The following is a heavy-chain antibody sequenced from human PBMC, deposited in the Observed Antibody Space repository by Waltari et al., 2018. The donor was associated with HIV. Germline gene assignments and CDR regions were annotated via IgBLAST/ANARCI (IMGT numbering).Heavy chain of an antibody. CDR1: GYSISSGYY. CDR3: ARTRDGYLN. D-gene: IGHD5-12*01. CDR2: IYHSGST. Sequence: QVQLQESGPGLVKPSETLSLTCAVSGYSISSGYYWGWIRQPPGKGLEWIGSIYHSGSTYYNPSLKSRVTISADTSKNQFSLKLSSVTAADTAVYYCARTRDGYLNWGQGTLVTVSS. V-gene: IGHV4-38-2*01. J-gene: IGHJ4*02.